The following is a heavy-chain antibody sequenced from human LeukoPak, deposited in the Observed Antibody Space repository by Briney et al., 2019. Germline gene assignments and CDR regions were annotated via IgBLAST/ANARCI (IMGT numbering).Heavy chain of an antibody. CDR2: INDVSGS. V-gene: IGHV3-74*01. D-gene: IGHD4-17*01. CDR1: GFTFSTYW. CDR3: AKDADGAPVNPFDY. Sequence: PGGSLRLSCAASGFTFSTYWMHWVRQVPGKGLLWVSRINDVSGSTYADSVKGRFTISRDNSKNTLYLQMNSLRAEDTAVYYCAKDADGAPVNPFDYWGQGTLVTVSS. J-gene: IGHJ4*02.